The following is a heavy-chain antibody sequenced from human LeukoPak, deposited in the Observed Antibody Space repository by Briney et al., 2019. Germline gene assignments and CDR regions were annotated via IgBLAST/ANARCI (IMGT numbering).Heavy chain of an antibody. D-gene: IGHD2-2*01. J-gene: IGHJ6*03. CDR2: IYTSGST. Sequence: SETLSLTCTVSGGSISSYHWSWIRQSAGKGLEWIGRIYTSGSTNYNPSLKSRVSMSVDTSKNQFSLKLSSVTAADTAVYYCARGYCSSTSCPYYYYYYMDVWGKGTTVTVSS. V-gene: IGHV4-4*07. CDR1: GGSISSYH. CDR3: ARGYCSSTSCPYYYYYYMDV.